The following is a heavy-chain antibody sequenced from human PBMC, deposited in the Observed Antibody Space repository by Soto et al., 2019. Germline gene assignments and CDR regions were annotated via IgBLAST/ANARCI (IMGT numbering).Heavy chain of an antibody. D-gene: IGHD2-15*01. CDR3: AREENCSDGSCYSQYFQR. CDR2: VNPSGGST. V-gene: IGHV1-46*01. Sequence: QVQLVQSGAEVKKPGASVKVSCKASGYIFTAYSMHWVRQAPGQGIEWMGVVNPSGGSTNYAQKFQGRSTMTRSTSTSTVYIHQSTLISDDTAVYYCAREENCSDGSCYSQYFQRWGQGTLVTVSS. J-gene: IGHJ1*01. CDR1: GYIFTAYS.